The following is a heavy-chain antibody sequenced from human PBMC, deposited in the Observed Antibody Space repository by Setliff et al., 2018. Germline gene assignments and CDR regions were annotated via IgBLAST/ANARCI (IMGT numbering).Heavy chain of an antibody. CDR1: GYTFTSYY. D-gene: IGHD1-26*01. Sequence: ASVKVSCKASGYTFTSYYVHWVRQAPGQGLEWMGMINPSGGSTFYAQNFQGGVTMTRDTSTSTVYMELSSLRSDDTAVYYCARASAKCEGGAFDIWGQGTMVTVSS. J-gene: IGHJ3*02. CDR2: INPSGGST. CDR3: ARASAKCEGGAFDI. V-gene: IGHV1-46*01.